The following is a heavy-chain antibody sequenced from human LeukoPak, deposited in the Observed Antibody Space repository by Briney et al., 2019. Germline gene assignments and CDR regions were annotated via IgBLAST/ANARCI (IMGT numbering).Heavy chain of an antibody. D-gene: IGHD3-10*01. CDR1: GFTFSSYW. J-gene: IGHJ4*02. CDR2: INSDGSST. V-gene: IGHV3-74*01. Sequence: GGSLRLSCAASGFTFSSYWMHWVRQAPGKGLVWVSRINSDGSSTSYADSVKGRFTISRDNAKNTLYLQMNSLRAEDTAVYYCARDRESWFGVLFHSFGYWGQGTLVTVSS. CDR3: ARDRESWFGVLFHSFGY.